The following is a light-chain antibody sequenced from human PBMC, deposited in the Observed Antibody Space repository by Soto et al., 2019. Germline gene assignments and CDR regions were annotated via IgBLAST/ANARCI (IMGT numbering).Light chain of an antibody. CDR1: QSVSSN. CDR2: GAS. J-gene: IGKJ1*01. Sequence: EIVMTQSPATLSVSPGERATLSCRASQSVSSNLAWYQQKPGQAPRLLIYGASTRATGIPARFSGSGSGTEFTLTISSLHSEDFAVYYCQQYNNWPPRFGQGTKVEIK. CDR3: QQYNNWPPR. V-gene: IGKV3-15*01.